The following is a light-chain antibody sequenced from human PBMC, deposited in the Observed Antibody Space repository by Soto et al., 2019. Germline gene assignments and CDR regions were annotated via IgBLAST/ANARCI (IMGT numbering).Light chain of an antibody. Sequence: TGLSQSAGSLSLSLGDRATLSCRASQSVGSIYLAWYQEKPGHAPRLLIYCASSRATAITDKFSGSGSGTDFTLTISRLEPADVAVYYCQQYGSSPGITFGQGTRLAIK. V-gene: IGKV3-20*01. J-gene: IGKJ5*01. CDR3: QQYGSSPGIT. CDR1: QSVGSIY. CDR2: CAS.